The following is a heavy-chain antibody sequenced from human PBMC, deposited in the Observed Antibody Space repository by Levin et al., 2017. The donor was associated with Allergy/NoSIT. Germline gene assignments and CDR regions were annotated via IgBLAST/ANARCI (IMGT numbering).Heavy chain of an antibody. V-gene: IGHV3-30*04. D-gene: IGHD2-2*02. CDR3: ARDDGGYCSSTSCYSLGY. Sequence: HPGGSLRLSCAASGFTFSSYAMHWVRQAPGKGLEWVAVISYDVSNKYYADSVKGRFTISRDNSKNTLYLQMNSLRAEDTAVYYCARDDGGYCSSTSCYSLGYWGQGTLVTVSS. CDR2: ISYDVSNK. J-gene: IGHJ4*02. CDR1: GFTFSSYA.